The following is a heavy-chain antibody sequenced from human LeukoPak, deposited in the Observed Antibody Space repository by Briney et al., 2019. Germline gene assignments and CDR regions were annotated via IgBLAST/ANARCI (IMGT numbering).Heavy chain of an antibody. CDR1: EGTFSSYA. J-gene: IGHJ6*04. CDR3: ARDRDLGWLEV. V-gene: IGHV1-69*06. D-gene: IGHD5-24*01. Sequence: SVKVSCKACEGTFSSYAISWVRQVPGQGLEWMGGIIPIFGTANYAQKFQGRVTITADKSTSTAYMELSSLRSEDTAVYYCARDRDLGWLEVWGKGTTVTVSS. CDR2: IIPIFGTA.